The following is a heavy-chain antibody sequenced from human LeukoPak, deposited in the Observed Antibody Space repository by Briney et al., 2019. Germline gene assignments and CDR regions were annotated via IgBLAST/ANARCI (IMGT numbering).Heavy chain of an antibody. Sequence: GGSLRLSCAASGFPFGSYAMTWVRQAPGKGLESVSVITDGADTYYADSVKGRFTISRDNSQNTVHLQMDNLRADDTAVYYCAKVDYWSPENYLASWGQGTLVTVSS. CDR3: AKVDYWSPENYLAS. J-gene: IGHJ4*02. D-gene: IGHD1-1*01. V-gene: IGHV3-23*01. CDR2: ITDGADT. CDR1: GFPFGSYA.